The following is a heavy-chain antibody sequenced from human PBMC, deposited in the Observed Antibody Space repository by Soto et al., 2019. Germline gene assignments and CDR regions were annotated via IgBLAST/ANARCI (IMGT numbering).Heavy chain of an antibody. CDR2: ISADSGET. J-gene: IGHJ1*01. CDR3: SRAISSTWAKTWLDV. CDR1: GYTFRSYG. D-gene: IGHD6-19*01. Sequence: QILLVQSGSEVKKPGASVTVSCKASGYTFRSYGVTWVRQAPGQGLEWLGWISADSGETTYAESFQGRLRLTADASATTASMELRSLRSDDTAIYYCSRAISSTWAKTWLDVWGQGTLVTVSS. V-gene: IGHV1-18*01.